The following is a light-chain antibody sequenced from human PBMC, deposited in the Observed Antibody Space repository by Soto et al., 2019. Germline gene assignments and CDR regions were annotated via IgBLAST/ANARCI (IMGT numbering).Light chain of an antibody. Sequence: QSALTQSASVSGSPGQSITISCNGSSSDIGGYNYVSWFQQHPGKAPKLMIYEVSNRPSGVSNRFSGSKSGNTASLTISGLQAEDEADYYCCSYTSSVTGAFGGGTKLTVL. V-gene: IGLV2-14*01. CDR3: CSYTSSVTGA. J-gene: IGLJ3*02. CDR2: EVS. CDR1: SSDIGGYNY.